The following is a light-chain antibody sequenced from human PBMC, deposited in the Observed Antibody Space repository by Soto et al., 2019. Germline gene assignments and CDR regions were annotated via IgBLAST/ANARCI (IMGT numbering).Light chain of an antibody. V-gene: IGKV1-33*01. J-gene: IGKJ3*01. Sequence: DIQMTQSPSSLSASVGDRVTITCQASQGISNYLNWYQQKPGKAPKLLIYDASNLETGVPPRFSGSGSGTDFTFTISSLQPEDIATYYCQQYDNLLRFTFGPGTKVDIK. CDR2: DAS. CDR1: QGISNY. CDR3: QQYDNLLRFT.